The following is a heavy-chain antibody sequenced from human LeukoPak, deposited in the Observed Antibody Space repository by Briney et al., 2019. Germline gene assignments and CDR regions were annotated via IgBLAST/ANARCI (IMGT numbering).Heavy chain of an antibody. CDR2: ISSSSSYI. D-gene: IGHD5-24*01. V-gene: IGHV3-21*01. CDR1: GFTFSSYR. CDR3: AGTIEAYYFDY. J-gene: IGHJ4*02. Sequence: GGSLRLSCAASGFTFSSYRMNWVRQAPGKGLEWVSSISSSSSYIYYADSVKGRFTISRDNAKNSQYLQMNSLRAEDTAVYYCAGTIEAYYFDYWGQGTLVTVSS.